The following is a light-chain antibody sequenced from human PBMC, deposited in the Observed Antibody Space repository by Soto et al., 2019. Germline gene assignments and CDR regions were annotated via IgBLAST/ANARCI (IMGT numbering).Light chain of an antibody. CDR2: DAS. CDR1: QSVSSN. J-gene: IGKJ5*01. CDR3: QQYHNWPIT. V-gene: IGKV3-15*01. Sequence: EIVLTQSPATLSVSPVQSATLSCRASQSVSSNLAWHQQKPGQAPRILMYDASTRATGISARFSGSGSGTDFTLTISSLQSEDFAVYYCQQYHNWPITFGQGTRLEIK.